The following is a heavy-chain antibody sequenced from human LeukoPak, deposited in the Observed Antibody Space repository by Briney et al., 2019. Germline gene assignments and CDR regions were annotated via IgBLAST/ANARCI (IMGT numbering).Heavy chain of an antibody. CDR1: GGSINSYY. D-gene: IGHD6-13*01. J-gene: IGHJ5*02. Sequence: SETLSLTCTVSGGSINSYYWSWIRQPPGKGLEWIGYIYYSGRTNYNPSLKSRVTIPVDTSKNHFSLKLTSVTAADTAVYYCARDLGSIAAAEGSNWFDPWGQGTLVTVSS. V-gene: IGHV4-59*01. CDR2: IYYSGRT. CDR3: ARDLGSIAAAEGSNWFDP.